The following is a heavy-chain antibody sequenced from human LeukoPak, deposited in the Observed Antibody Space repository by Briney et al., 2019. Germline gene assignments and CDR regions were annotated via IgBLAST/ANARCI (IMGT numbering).Heavy chain of an antibody. J-gene: IGHJ4*02. CDR3: ARPASGWNYFDF. Sequence: GESLKISCKGSGYSFATSWIGWVRQMPGKGLEWMGVIYPGDSNTRYSPSFQGQVTISVDESINTAYLQWSSLRASDTAMYYCARPASGWNYFDFWGQGTLVTVSS. CDR1: GYSFATSW. V-gene: IGHV5-51*01. CDR2: IYPGDSNT. D-gene: IGHD6-19*01.